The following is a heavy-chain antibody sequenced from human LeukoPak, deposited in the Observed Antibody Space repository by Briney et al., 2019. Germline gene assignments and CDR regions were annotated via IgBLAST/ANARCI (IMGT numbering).Heavy chain of an antibody. CDR2: FDPEDGET. CDR1: GYTLTELS. V-gene: IGHV1-24*01. CDR3: ARAPSGSGPCDY. J-gene: IGHJ4*02. Sequence: ASVKVSCKVSGYTLTELSMHWVRQAPGKGLEWMGGFDPEDGETIYAQKFQGRVTITRDTSASTAYMELSSLRSEDTAVYYCARAPSGSGPCDYWGQGTLVTVSS. D-gene: IGHD1-26*01.